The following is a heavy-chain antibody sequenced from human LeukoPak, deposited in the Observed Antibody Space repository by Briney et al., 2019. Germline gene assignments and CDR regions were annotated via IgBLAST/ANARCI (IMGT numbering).Heavy chain of an antibody. CDR3: AKGGSTVTTRIRTLKYYFDY. CDR1: GFTFSSYG. D-gene: IGHD4-17*01. J-gene: IGHJ4*02. Sequence: GGSLRLSCAASGFTFSSYGMSWVRQAPGKGLEWVSAISGSGGSTYYADSVKGRFTISRDNSKNTLYLPMNSLRAEDTAVYYCAKGGSTVTTRIRTLKYYFDYWGQGTLVTVSS. V-gene: IGHV3-23*01. CDR2: ISGSGGST.